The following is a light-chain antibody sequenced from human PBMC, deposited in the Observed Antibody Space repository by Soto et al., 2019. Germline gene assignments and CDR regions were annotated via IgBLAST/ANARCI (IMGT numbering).Light chain of an antibody. CDR1: SEDIGAYDY. V-gene: IGLV2-14*01. CDR2: AVN. Sequence: QSALTQPASVSASLGQSIFISCTGTSEDIGAYDYVSWYQQHPGKAPKLILYAVNDRPSGVSSRFSGSKSGNTASLTISGVQPDDEADYYCSSYRSSDTLEVFGTGTKVTVL. CDR3: SSYRSSDTLEV. J-gene: IGLJ1*01.